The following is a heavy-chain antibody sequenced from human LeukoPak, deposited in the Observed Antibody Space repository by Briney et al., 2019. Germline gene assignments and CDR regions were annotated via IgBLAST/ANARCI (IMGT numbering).Heavy chain of an antibody. D-gene: IGHD3-10*01. J-gene: IGHJ4*02. V-gene: IGHV3-30*02. Sequence: PGGSLRLSCAASGFTFSSYGMHWVRKAPGKGLEWVAFIRYDGSNKYYADSVKGRFTISRDNSKNTLYLQMNSLRAEDTAVYYCAKHGSGGVVRGHFDYWGQGTLVTVSS. CDR1: GFTFSSYG. CDR2: IRYDGSNK. CDR3: AKHGSGGVVRGHFDY.